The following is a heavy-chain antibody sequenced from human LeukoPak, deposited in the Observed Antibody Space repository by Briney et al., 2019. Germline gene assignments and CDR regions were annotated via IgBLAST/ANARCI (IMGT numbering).Heavy chain of an antibody. Sequence: GGSLRLSCAASGFTFSSYAMHWVRQAPGKGLEWVAVISYDGSNKYYADSVKGRFTISRDNSKNTLYLQMNSLRAEDTAVYYCARSRSCSGGSCWAFDPWGQGTLVTVSS. CDR1: GFTFSSYA. CDR2: ISYDGSNK. V-gene: IGHV3-30*04. CDR3: ARSRSCSGGSCWAFDP. D-gene: IGHD2-15*01. J-gene: IGHJ5*02.